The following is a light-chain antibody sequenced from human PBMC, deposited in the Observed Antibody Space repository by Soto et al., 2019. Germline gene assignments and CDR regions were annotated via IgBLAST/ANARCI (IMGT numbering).Light chain of an antibody. CDR1: QSLRSGD. V-gene: IGKV3-20*01. J-gene: IGKJ1*01. CDR2: GAS. CDR3: HQYGTSPRT. Sequence: PGERATLSCRASQSLRSGDLACYQQIPGQAPGLLIYGASSRATGIPDGFSGSGSGTDFNLTVSSLAPEDFAVYYCHQYGTSPRTFGQGTKVDIK.